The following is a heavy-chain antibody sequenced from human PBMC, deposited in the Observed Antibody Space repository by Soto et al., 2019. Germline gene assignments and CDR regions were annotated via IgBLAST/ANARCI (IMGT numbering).Heavy chain of an antibody. Sequence: QVQLVQSGAEVKKPGASVKVSCKTSGYTFTDHYMHWVRQAPGQGLEWMGWINPNSGGTNYAQKFQGRVTMTRDTSISTADMELSRLRSDDTAMYYCASCTNGACFLYGMDVWGQGTTVTVSS. CDR2: INPNSGGT. CDR3: ASCTNGACFLYGMDV. D-gene: IGHD2-8*01. J-gene: IGHJ6*02. CDR1: GYTFTDHY. V-gene: IGHV1-2*02.